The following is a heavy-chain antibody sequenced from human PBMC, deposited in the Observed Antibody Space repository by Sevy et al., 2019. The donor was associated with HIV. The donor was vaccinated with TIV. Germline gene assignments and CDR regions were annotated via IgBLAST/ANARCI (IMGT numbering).Heavy chain of an antibody. CDR2: IYFTGST. CDR1: GGSTSLYY. V-gene: IGHV4-59*13. D-gene: IGHD1-26*01. J-gene: IGHJ4*02. CDR3: ARAPLISLDILGATLVFDS. Sequence: SETLSLTCTVSGGSTSLYYWSWIRQPPGKGLEWIGYIYFTGSTDYNPSLKSRVTISLDTSKNQFSLKLTSVTAADTAVYYCARAPLISLDILGATLVFDSWGQGTPVTVSS.